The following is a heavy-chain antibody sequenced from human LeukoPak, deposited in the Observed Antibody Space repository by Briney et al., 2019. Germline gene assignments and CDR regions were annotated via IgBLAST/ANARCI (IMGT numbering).Heavy chain of an antibody. CDR1: VYTFTSYY. J-gene: IGHJ4*02. CDR2: INPNNGAT. D-gene: IGHD1-26*01. Sequence: GASVKVSSKPSVYTFTSYYMHWLRQAPGQGLEWMGWINPNNGATHYAQKFQGRVTLTRDTSISTVYMELSRLTSDDTAVYYCARDLTTYSPDVVYWGLGTLVTVSS. V-gene: IGHV1-2*02. CDR3: ARDLTTYSPDVVY.